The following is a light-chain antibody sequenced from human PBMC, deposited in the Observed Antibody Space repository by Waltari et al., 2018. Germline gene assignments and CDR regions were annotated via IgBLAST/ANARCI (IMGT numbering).Light chain of an antibody. Sequence: DIQMTQSPSSVSASVGDRITITCRESQGISNWLAWYQQKPGKAPKLLIYAASVLEIGVPSRFSGSGSGTDFTLTISSLQPEDFATYYCQQANGFLTFGQGTRLDI. CDR1: QGISNW. CDR2: AAS. J-gene: IGKJ5*01. V-gene: IGKV1-12*01. CDR3: QQANGFLT.